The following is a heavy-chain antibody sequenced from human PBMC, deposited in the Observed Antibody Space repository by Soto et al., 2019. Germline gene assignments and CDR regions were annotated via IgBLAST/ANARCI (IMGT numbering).Heavy chain of an antibody. CDR2: INPNSGGT. Sequence: QVQLVQSGAEVKKPGASVKVSCKASGYTFTGYYMHWVRQAPGQGLEWMGWINPNSGGTNYAQKFQGSVTMTRDTSISTAYMELSRLRSDDTAVYYCARGGDDYSNYEYYFDYWGQGTLVTVSS. CDR1: GYTFTGYY. V-gene: IGHV1-2*02. J-gene: IGHJ4*02. D-gene: IGHD4-4*01. CDR3: ARGGDDYSNYEYYFDY.